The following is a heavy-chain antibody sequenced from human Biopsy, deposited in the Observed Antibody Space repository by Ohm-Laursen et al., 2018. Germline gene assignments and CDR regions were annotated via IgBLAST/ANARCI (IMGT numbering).Heavy chain of an antibody. V-gene: IGHV4-59*01. CDR1: GGSIKSYY. J-gene: IGHJ4*02. D-gene: IGHD7-27*01. CDR3: ARLTGDPSY. CDR2: IYYTGHT. Sequence: TLSLTCTASGGSIKSYYWNWIRQSPGKGLEWIGFIYYTGHTNYNPSLKSRATISVDTSKNQFSLKVISVTAADTAVYYCARLTGDPSYWGQGILVTVSS.